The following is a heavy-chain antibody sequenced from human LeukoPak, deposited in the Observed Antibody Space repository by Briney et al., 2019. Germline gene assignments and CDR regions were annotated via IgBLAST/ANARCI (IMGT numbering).Heavy chain of an antibody. J-gene: IGHJ3*02. CDR3: ARDGASGYPAPFDI. D-gene: IGHD5-12*01. V-gene: IGHV3-48*03. Sequence: PGGSLRLSCAASGFTFSTYEMAWVRQAPGKGLEWVAYISRSGGNIYSADSVKGRFTISRDNAKNSLYLQMNSLRAEDTAVYYCARDGASGYPAPFDIWGQGTMVTVSS. CDR2: ISRSGGNI. CDR1: GFTFSTYE.